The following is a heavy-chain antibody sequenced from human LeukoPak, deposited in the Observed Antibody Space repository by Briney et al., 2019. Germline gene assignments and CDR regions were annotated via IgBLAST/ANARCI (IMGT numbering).Heavy chain of an antibody. D-gene: IGHD3-10*01. CDR1: GFTFSSYA. CDR3: ARALLRDLLWFGGAFDY. V-gene: IGHV3-30*04. Sequence: GGSLTLSCAASGFTFSSYAMHWVRQAPGKGLEWVAVISYDGSNKYYADSVKGRFTISRDNSKNTLYLQMNSLRAEDTAVYYCARALLRDLLWFGGAFDYWGQGTLVTVSS. J-gene: IGHJ4*02. CDR2: ISYDGSNK.